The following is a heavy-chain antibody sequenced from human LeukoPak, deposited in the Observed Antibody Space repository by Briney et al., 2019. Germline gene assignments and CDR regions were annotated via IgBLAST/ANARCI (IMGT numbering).Heavy chain of an antibody. CDR2: MNPNSGNT. J-gene: IGHJ5*02. Sequence: ASVKVSCKASGYTFTSYDIHWVRQANGQGLEWMGWMNPNSGNTGYAQKFQGRVTMTRNTSISTAYMELSSLRSEDTAVYYCAIRLTGTNWFDPWGQGTLVTVSS. V-gene: IGHV1-8*01. CDR1: GYTFTSYD. D-gene: IGHD1/OR15-1a*01. CDR3: AIRLTGTNWFDP.